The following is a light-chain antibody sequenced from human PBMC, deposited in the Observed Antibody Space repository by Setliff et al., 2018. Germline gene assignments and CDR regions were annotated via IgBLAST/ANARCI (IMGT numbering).Light chain of an antibody. Sequence: QSVLTQPASVSGSPGQSITISCTGTSSDVGYYNYVSWYQQHPGKAPKLMIYEVGNRPSGVSNRFSGSKFGNTASLTISGLQAEDEADYYCSSYTSSSTRVFGTGTKVTVL. CDR1: SSDVGYYNY. CDR2: EVG. CDR3: SSYTSSSTRV. V-gene: IGLV2-14*01. J-gene: IGLJ1*01.